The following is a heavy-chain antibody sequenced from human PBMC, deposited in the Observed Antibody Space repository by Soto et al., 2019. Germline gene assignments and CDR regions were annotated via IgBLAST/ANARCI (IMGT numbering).Heavy chain of an antibody. CDR1: GGSFSGYY. CDR2: INHSGST. J-gene: IGHJ6*02. V-gene: IGHV4-34*01. Sequence: SETLSLTCAVYGGSFSGYYWSWIRQPPGKXLEWIGEINHSGSTNYNPSLKSRVTISVDTSKNQFSLKLSSVTAADTAVYYCARPLGYCSSTSCYTGYYGMDVWGQGTTVTVSS. CDR3: ARPLGYCSSTSCYTGYYGMDV. D-gene: IGHD2-2*02.